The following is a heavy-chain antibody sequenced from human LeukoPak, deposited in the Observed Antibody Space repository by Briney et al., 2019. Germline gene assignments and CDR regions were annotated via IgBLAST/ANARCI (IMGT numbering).Heavy chain of an antibody. CDR2: IRSNGENA. CDR1: GFAFSSFA. D-gene: IGHD6-19*01. J-gene: IGHJ4*02. V-gene: IGHV3-64D*06. CDR3: VKVKAAAGWHGYYFEN. Sequence: GGSLRLSCAASGFAFSSFAMHWVRQAPGKGLEYVSVIRSNGENADYADSVKGRFTISRDNSKNTLYLQMSSLRPEDTAVYYCVKVKAAAGWHGYYFENWGQGTLVTVSS.